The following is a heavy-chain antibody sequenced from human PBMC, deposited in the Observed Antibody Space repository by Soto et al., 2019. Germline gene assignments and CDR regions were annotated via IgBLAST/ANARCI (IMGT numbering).Heavy chain of an antibody. CDR3: AHRLKQGGVDP. D-gene: IGHD3-10*01. V-gene: IGHV2-5*05. J-gene: IGHJ5*02. CDR1: GFDLTSRGVG. CDR2: LYWYESK. Sequence: QSTLNESGPTLVRPTQSLTLTCTFSGFDLTSRGVGVGWIRQPPEKALEWLAVLYWYESKELGPSLTNRVIISRGTDNKPVILTLTNVDPCDTSTFSCAHRLKQGGVDPWGPGIL.